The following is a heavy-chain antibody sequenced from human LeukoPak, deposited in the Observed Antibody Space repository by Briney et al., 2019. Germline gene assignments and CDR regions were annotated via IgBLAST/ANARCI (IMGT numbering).Heavy chain of an antibody. Sequence: ASVKVSCKASGYTFTSYYMHWVRQAPGQGLEWMGIINPSGGSTSYAQKFQGRVTMTRDTSISTAYMELSRLRSDDTAVYYCARMSSRANDYWGQGTLVTVSS. D-gene: IGHD5-24*01. CDR3: ARMSSRANDY. V-gene: IGHV1-46*01. CDR2: INPSGGST. CDR1: GYTFTSYY. J-gene: IGHJ4*02.